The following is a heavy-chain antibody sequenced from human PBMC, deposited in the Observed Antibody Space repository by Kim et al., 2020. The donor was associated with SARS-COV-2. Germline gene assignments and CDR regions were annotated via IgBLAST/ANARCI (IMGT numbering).Heavy chain of an antibody. V-gene: IGHV3-33*01. Sequence: GGSLRLSCAASGFTFSSYGMHWVRQAPGKGLEWVAVIWYDGSNKYYADSVKGRFTTSRDNSKNTLYLQMNSLRAEDTAVYYCARGLWFGELFSTVDWFDPWGQGTLVTVSS. D-gene: IGHD3-10*01. J-gene: IGHJ5*02. CDR3: ARGLWFGELFSTVDWFDP. CDR1: GFTFSSYG. CDR2: IWYDGSNK.